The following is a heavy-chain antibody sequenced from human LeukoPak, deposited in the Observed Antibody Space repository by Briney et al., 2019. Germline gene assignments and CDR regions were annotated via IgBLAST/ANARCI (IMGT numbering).Heavy chain of an antibody. V-gene: IGHV3-11*03. J-gene: IGHJ4*02. D-gene: IGHD2-2*01. CDR1: GFSFSDEY. Sequence: GGALRLSCAASGFSFSDEYMSWIRQAPGKGLEWVSYISNSGTYTYYADSVKGRFTISRDNSKNTLYLQMNSLRAEDTAVYYCANSIRPWGSPAGRGYWGQGTLVTVSS. CDR2: ISNSGTYT. CDR3: ANSIRPWGSPAGRGY.